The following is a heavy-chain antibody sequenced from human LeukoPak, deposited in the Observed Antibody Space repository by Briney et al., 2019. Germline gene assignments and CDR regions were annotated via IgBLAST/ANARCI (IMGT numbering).Heavy chain of an antibody. V-gene: IGHV4-34*01. CDR1: GGSFSGYY. CDR3: ARFYGSGSYSTYYYYYYGMDV. D-gene: IGHD3-10*01. J-gene: IGHJ6*02. CDR2: INHSGST. Sequence: SETLSLTCAVYGGSFSGYYWSWIRQPPGKGLEWIGEINHSGSTNYNPSLKSRVTISVDTSKNQFSLKLSSVTAADTAVYYCARFYGSGSYSTYYYYYYGMDVWGQGTTVTVSS.